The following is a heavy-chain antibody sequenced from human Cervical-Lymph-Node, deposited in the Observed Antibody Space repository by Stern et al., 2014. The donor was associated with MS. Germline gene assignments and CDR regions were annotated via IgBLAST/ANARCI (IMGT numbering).Heavy chain of an antibody. CDR3: AKGSGGSGYYPVALDY. CDR2: ITGHSGSV. D-gene: IGHD3-3*01. J-gene: IGHJ4*02. Sequence: EVQLVESGGGLVQPGRSLRLSCAASGFTFDDYAMHWVRQAPGKGLEWGSGITGHSGSVGYADSVKGRFTISRDNAKNSLYLQMNSLRGDDTALYYCAKGSGGSGYYPVALDYWGQGTLVTVSS. V-gene: IGHV3-9*01. CDR1: GFTFDDYA.